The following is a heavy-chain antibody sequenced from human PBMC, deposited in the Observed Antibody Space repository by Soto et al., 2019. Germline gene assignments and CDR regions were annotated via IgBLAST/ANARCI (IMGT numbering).Heavy chain of an antibody. CDR1: GGSISSGGYS. V-gene: IGHV4-30-2*01. Sequence: SETLSLTCAVSGGSISSGGYSLSWIRQPPGKGLEWIGYIYHSGSTYYNPSLKSRVTISVDRSKNQFSLKLSSVTAADTAVYYCARGKDYGDYLNWFDPWGQGTLVTVSS. D-gene: IGHD4-17*01. J-gene: IGHJ5*02. CDR2: IYHSGST. CDR3: ARGKDYGDYLNWFDP.